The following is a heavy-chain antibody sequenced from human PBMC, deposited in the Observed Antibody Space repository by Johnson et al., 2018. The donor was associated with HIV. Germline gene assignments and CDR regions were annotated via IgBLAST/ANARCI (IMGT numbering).Heavy chain of an antibody. CDR2: ISYDDSNK. CDR1: GFSFSSYA. J-gene: IGHJ3*01. CDR3: ARGGWELPGREAFDF. V-gene: IGHV3-30*04. D-gene: IGHD1-26*01. Sequence: QVQLVESGGGVVQAGMSLRLSCAASGFSFSSYALHWVRQAPGKGLEWVAVISYDDSNKYYVDSVKGRFTISRDNSKNTLYLQMNSLRAEDTAVYYCARGGWELPGREAFDFLGQGTMVTVSS.